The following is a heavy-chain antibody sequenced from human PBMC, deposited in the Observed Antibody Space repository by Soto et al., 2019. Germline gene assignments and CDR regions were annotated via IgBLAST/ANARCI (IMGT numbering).Heavy chain of an antibody. V-gene: IGHV1-69*06. J-gene: IGHJ2*01. CDR3: ARAMATAVVRGTGLFFDL. D-gene: IGHD5-18*01. CDR2: IMPVFGST. CDR1: GGSFNNYA. Sequence: QVQLVQSGAVVKEPGSSVKVSCKASGGSFNNYALTWVRQAPGQGLEWMGQIMPVFGSTTYAQKFQARVTITADKSTNTADMQMYGLRSEDTAFYYWARAMATAVVRGTGLFFDLCGRGTLVTDAS.